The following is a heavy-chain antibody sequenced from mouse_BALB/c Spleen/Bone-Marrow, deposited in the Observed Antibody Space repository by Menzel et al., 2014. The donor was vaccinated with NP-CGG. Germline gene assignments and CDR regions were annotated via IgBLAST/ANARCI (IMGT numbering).Heavy chain of an antibody. CDR2: TNPGSGGT. CDR3: ARCLTGTCAMDY. D-gene: IGHD4-1*01. J-gene: IGHJ4*01. CDR1: GYAFTNYL. Sequence: QVQLQQSGAELVRPGTSVKVSCKASGYAFTNYLIEWVKQRPGQGLEWIGVTNPGSGGTNYNEKFKAKATLAADKSSSTAYMQLSSLTSDDSAVYFCARCLTGTCAMDYWGQGTSVTVSS. V-gene: IGHV1-54*01.